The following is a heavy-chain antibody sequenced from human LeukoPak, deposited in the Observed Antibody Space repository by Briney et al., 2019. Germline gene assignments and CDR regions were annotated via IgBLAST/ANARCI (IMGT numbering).Heavy chain of an antibody. D-gene: IGHD6-19*01. CDR1: GFTVSSNY. V-gene: IGHV3-53*01. CDR3: AKDLTVAPGNVFHFDN. J-gene: IGHJ4*02. CDR2: IYSGGST. Sequence: PGGSLRLSCAASGFTVSSNYMSWVRQAPGKGLEWVSVIYSGGSTYYADSVKGRFTISRDNFKNRLYLQMNSLRPDDTAVYYCAKDLTVAPGNVFHFDNWGQGTLVTVSS.